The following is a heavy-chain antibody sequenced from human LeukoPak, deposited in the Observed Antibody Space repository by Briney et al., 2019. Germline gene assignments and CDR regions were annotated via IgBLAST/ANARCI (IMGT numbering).Heavy chain of an antibody. CDR2: ISSSGSTI. Sequence: GGSLRLSCAASGFNLSSYEMNWFRQAPGKGLEWVSHISSSGSTIYFGHSVKGRFTISRDTAKNSLFLQMNSLRAEDTALYFCASQYYDFWSGSFEYWGQGTLVTVSP. V-gene: IGHV3-48*03. D-gene: IGHD3-3*01. J-gene: IGHJ4*02. CDR1: GFNLSSYE. CDR3: ASQYYDFWSGSFEY.